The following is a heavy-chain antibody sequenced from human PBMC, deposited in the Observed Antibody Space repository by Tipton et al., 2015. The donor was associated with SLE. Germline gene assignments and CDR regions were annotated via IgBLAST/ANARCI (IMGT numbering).Heavy chain of an antibody. J-gene: IGHJ4*02. Sequence: TLSLTCTVSGGAISTGSYYWSWIRQPAGKGLEWIGHIHTSGTTNYNPSLKSRVTISRDTSKNQFSLNLSSVTAADTAVYYCARGGGSYYDYWGQGTLVTVSS. V-gene: IGHV4-61*09. CDR1: GGAISTGSYY. D-gene: IGHD1-26*01. CDR2: IHTSGTT. CDR3: ARGGGSYYDY.